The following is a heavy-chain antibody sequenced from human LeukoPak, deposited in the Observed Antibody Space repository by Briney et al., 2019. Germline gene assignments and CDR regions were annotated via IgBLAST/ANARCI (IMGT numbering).Heavy chain of an antibody. D-gene: IGHD3-22*01. Sequence: SETLSLTCGVFGVSINDYYWSWIRQSPGKGLEWIGEISHTEGTRYNPSLESRVTMSVGTSENQLSLKLIFVTAADTAVYYCAREEYFQDSSGYSYYFHSWGQGSLVTVSS. CDR2: ISHTEGT. V-gene: IGHV4-34*01. CDR3: AREEYFQDSSGYSYYFHS. CDR1: GVSINDYY. J-gene: IGHJ4*02.